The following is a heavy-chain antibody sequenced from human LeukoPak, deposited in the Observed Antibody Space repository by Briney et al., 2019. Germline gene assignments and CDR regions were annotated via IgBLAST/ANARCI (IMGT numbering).Heavy chain of an antibody. Sequence: PGRSLRLSCAASGFTFSSYGMHWVRQAPGKGLEWVAVISYDGSNKYYADSVKGRFTISRDNSKNPLYLQMNSLRAEDTAVYYCAKAPRQWLDYFDYWGQGTLVTVSS. D-gene: IGHD6-19*01. CDR3: AKAPRQWLDYFDY. J-gene: IGHJ4*02. V-gene: IGHV3-30*18. CDR2: ISYDGSNK. CDR1: GFTFSSYG.